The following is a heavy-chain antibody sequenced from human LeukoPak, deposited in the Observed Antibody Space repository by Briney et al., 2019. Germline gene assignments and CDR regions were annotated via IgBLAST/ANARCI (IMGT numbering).Heavy chain of an antibody. CDR1: GFTFTSSA. D-gene: IGHD2-15*01. V-gene: IGHV1-58*02. Sequence: ASVKVSCKASGFTFTSSAMQWVRQARGQRLEWIGWIVVGSGNTNYAQKFQERVTITRDMSTSTAYMELSSLRSEDTAVYYCAAGYCSGGSCYSDAFDIWGQGTMVTVSS. CDR3: AAGYCSGGSCYSDAFDI. CDR2: IVVGSGNT. J-gene: IGHJ3*02.